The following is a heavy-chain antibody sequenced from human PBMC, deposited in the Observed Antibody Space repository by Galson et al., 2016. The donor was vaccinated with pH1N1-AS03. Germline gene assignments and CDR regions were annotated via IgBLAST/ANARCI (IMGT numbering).Heavy chain of an antibody. CDR2: IRYDGSNK. V-gene: IGHV3-33*01. D-gene: IGHD5-24*01. CDR3: ARQVRDGYNDYFDY. J-gene: IGHJ4*02. Sequence: SLRLSCAASGLTFSSFALHWVRQAPGKGLEWVAFIRYDGSNKKYANSVKGRFTISRDNSKNTLYLQMSSLMASDTAIYYCARQVRDGYNDYFDYWGQGILVTVSS. CDR1: GLTFSSFA.